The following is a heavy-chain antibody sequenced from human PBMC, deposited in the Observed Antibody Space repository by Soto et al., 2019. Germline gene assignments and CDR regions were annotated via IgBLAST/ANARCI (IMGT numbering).Heavy chain of an antibody. CDR3: ARDGGYV. J-gene: IGHJ6*02. CDR1: GFTFTTYW. CDR2: INQDGSEK. V-gene: IGHV3-7*03. Sequence: GGSLRLSCAASGFTFTTYWMSWVRQAPGKGLEWVANINQDGSEKYYVDSVKGRFTTSRGNAKNSLSLQMNSLRAEDTAVYYCARDGGYVWGQGTTVTVSS. D-gene: IGHD3-16*01.